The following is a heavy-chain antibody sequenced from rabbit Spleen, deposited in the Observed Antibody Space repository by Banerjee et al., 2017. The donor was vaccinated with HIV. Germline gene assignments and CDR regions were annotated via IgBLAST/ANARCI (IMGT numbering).Heavy chain of an antibody. V-gene: IGHV1S45*01. J-gene: IGHJ3*01. CDR2: IDIGSSGFT. D-gene: IGHD8-1*01. Sequence: QEQLVEYGGDLVKPGASLTLTCTASGFSFSSNYYMCWVRQAPGKGLEWIGCIDIGSSGFTYFATWAKGRFTISKTSSTTVTLQMTSLTAADTATYFCARDAASSFSSYGMDLWGQGTLVTVS. CDR3: ARDAASSFSSYGMDL. CDR1: GFSFSSNYY.